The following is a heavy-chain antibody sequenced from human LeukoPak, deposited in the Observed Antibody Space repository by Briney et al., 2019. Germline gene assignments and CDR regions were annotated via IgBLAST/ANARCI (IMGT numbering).Heavy chain of an antibody. J-gene: IGHJ6*03. CDR2: IIPIFGTA. D-gene: IGHD6-6*01. CDR1: GGTFSSYA. CDR3: ASISYSSSSSLLDYYYYYYMDV. Sequence: SVKVSCKASGGTFSSYAINWVRQAPGQGLEWMGGIIPIFGTANYAQKFQGRVTNTTDESTSTAYMELSSLRSEDTAVYYCASISYSSSSSLLDYYYYYYMDVWGKGTTVTVSS. V-gene: IGHV1-69*05.